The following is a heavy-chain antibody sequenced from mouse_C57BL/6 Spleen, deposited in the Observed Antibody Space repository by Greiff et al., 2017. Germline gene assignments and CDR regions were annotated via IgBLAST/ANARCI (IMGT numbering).Heavy chain of an antibody. CDR3: ARDGSSWFAY. V-gene: IGHV1-42*01. CDR1: GYSFTGYY. CDR2: INPSTGGT. J-gene: IGHJ3*01. Sequence: EVQLVESGPELVKPGASVKISCKASGYSFTGYYMNWVKQSPEKSLEWIGEINPSTGGTTYNQKFKAKATLTVDKSSSTAYMQLKSLTAEDSAVYYCARDGSSWFAYWGQGTLVTVSA. D-gene: IGHD1-1*01.